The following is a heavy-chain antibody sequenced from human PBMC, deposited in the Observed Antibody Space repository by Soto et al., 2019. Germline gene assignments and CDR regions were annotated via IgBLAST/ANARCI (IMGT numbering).Heavy chain of an antibody. D-gene: IGHD3-16*01. CDR2: IIPIFGTA. CDR1: GGTFSSYA. CDR3: PRVNYDYYYYGLDV. V-gene: IGHV1-69*06. J-gene: IGHJ6*02. Sequence: ASVKVSCKASGGTFSSYAISWVRQAPGQGLEWMGGIIPIFGTANYAQKFQGRVTITADKSTSTAYMELSSLRSEDTAVYYCPRVNYDYYYYGLDVWGQGTTVTVSS.